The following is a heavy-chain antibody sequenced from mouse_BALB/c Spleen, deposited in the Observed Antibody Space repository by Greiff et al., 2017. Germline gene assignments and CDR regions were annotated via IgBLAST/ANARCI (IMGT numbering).Heavy chain of an antibody. CDR3: ARDTTMDY. CDR1: GFNFKDYY. V-gene: IGHV14-1*02. CDR2: IDPENGNT. J-gene: IGHJ4*01. Sequence: EVQLQQSGAELVRPGAFVKFSCTASGFNFKDYYMHWVQQSPEQGLEWIGWIDPENGNTIYDPKFPGKASITADTSSNTAYLQLSSLTSEDTAVYYCARDTTMDYWGQGTSVTVSS. D-gene: IGHD1-1*01.